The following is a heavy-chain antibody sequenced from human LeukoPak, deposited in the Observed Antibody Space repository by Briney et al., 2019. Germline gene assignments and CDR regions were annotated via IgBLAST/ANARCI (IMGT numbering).Heavy chain of an antibody. D-gene: IGHD6-19*01. CDR2: LYPSGRT. V-gene: IGHV4-4*07. J-gene: IGHJ4*02. CDR1: GGSISLSF. Sequence: PSETLSLTCTVSGGSISLSFWSWLRQPAGKGLEWVGRLYPSGRTENNPSLKSRVSISLDAPKSQFSLRLTSVTAADTAVYFCARDAGSGWYYFDSWGRGTRVTVSS. CDR3: ARDAGSGWYYFDS.